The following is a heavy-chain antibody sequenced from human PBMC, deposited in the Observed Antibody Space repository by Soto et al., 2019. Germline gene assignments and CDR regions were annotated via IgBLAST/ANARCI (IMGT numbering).Heavy chain of an antibody. CDR3: ARDLQKNINLAGPLDY. D-gene: IGHD2-21*01. CDR2: IWYDGSNK. J-gene: IGHJ4*02. Sequence: GGSLRLSCAASGFTFSSYGMHWVRQAPGKGLEWVAVIWYDGSNKYYADSVKGRFTISRDNSKNTLYLQMNSLRAEDTAVYYCARDLQKNINLAGPLDYWGQGTLVTVSS. CDR1: GFTFSSYG. V-gene: IGHV3-33*01.